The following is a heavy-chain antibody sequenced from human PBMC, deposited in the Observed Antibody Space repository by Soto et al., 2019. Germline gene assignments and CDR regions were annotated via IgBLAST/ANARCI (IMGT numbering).Heavy chain of an antibody. V-gene: IGHV3-11*01. D-gene: IGHD1-7*01. CDR1: GFTFNNYY. CDR2: VSGSGSSV. Sequence: KPGGSLRLSCAASGFTFNNYYLAWIRRAPGKGLEWVSYVSGSGSSVFYTDSLKGRFTMSRDNAKRSVYLQMNSLTVEDTAVYYCAKDQLELEYYFGYWGQGTLVTVSS. CDR3: AKDQLELEYYFGY. J-gene: IGHJ4*02.